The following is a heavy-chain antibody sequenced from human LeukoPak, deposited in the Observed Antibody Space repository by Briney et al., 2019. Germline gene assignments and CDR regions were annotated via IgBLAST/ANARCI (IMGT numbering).Heavy chain of an antibody. CDR2: IKEDGSEE. J-gene: IGHJ4*02. CDR1: GFTFSRYW. Sequence: GGSLRLSCVASGFTFSRYWMTWVRQAPGKGLEWVANIKEDGSEENYVDSVKGRFTISRDNAKNSLYLQLNSLRVDDTAIYYCARAYTDYAEGGYWGQGTLITVSS. D-gene: IGHD5-12*01. V-gene: IGHV3-7*01. CDR3: ARAYTDYAEGGY.